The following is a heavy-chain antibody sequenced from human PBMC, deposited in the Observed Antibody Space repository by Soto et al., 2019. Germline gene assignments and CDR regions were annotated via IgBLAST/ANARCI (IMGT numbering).Heavy chain of an antibody. V-gene: IGHV4-4*07. CDR3: AREGRDSSGWYAPYYYYGMDV. J-gene: IGHJ6*02. D-gene: IGHD6-19*01. CDR2: IYTSGST. CDR1: GGSISSYY. Sequence: SETLSLTCTVSGGSISSYYWSWIRQPAGKGLEWIGRIYTSGSTNYNPSLKSRVTMSVDTSKNQFSLKLSSVTAADTAVYYCAREGRDSSGWYAPYYYYGMDVWGQGTTVTVSS.